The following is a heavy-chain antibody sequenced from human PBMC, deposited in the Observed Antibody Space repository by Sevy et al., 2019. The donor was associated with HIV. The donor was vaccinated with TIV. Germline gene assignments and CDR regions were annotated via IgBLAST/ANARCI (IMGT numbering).Heavy chain of an antibody. CDR1: GYSFTSYW. Sequence: GESLKISCKGSGYSFTSYWIGWVRQMPGKGLEWMGIISPGDSDTRDSPSFQGQVTISADKSISTAYLQWSSLKASDTAMSYCARHDSSGYNWFDPWSQGTLVTVSS. CDR2: ISPGDSDT. V-gene: IGHV5-51*01. D-gene: IGHD3-22*01. J-gene: IGHJ5*02. CDR3: ARHDSSGYNWFDP.